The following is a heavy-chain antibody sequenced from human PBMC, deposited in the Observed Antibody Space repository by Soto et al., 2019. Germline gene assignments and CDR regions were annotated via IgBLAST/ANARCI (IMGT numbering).Heavy chain of an antibody. CDR2: IYPGDSDT. Sequence: GESLKISCKGSGYSFSSYWIGWVRQMPGKGLEWMGIIYPGDSDTRYSPSFQGQVTISADKSISTAYLQWSSLKASDTAMYYCARGGLEVVTPTDLGLFYFDYWGQGTLVTVSS. CDR1: GYSFSSYW. V-gene: IGHV5-51*01. D-gene: IGHD2-15*01. J-gene: IGHJ4*02. CDR3: ARGGLEVVTPTDLGLFYFDY.